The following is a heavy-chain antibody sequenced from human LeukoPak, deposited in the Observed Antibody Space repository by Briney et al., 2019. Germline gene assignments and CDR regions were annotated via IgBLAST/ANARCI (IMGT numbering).Heavy chain of an antibody. V-gene: IGHV4-4*02. CDR2: IYHSGST. D-gene: IGHD6-13*01. Sequence: PSETLSLTCAVSGGSISSSNWWSWVRQPPGKGLEWIGEIYHSGSTNYNPSLKSRVTISVDKSKNQFSLKLSSVTAADTAVYYCARLPSYSSSWSPPVYWGQGTLVTVSS. CDR3: ARLPSYSSSWSPPVY. CDR1: GGSISSSNW. J-gene: IGHJ4*02.